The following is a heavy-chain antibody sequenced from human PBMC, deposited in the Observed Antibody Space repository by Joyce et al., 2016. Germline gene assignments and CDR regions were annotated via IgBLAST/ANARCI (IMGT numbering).Heavy chain of an antibody. D-gene: IGHD4-23*01. CDR3: ARALLDYGGKSYHFGMDV. CDR1: GGTFNLYS. Sequence: QVHLVQSGPEVKKPGSSVRVSCEASGGTFNLYSINWVRQAPGQGLECMERIIPIFGTSNFAQKFQGRVTITADSMELSNLRFEDTATYFCARALLDYGGKSYHFGMDVWGQGTTVIVSS. V-gene: IGHV1-69*08. J-gene: IGHJ6*02. CDR2: IIPIFGTS.